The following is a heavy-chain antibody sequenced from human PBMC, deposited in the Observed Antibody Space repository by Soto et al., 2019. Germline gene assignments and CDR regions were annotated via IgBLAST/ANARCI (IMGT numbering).Heavy chain of an antibody. J-gene: IGHJ5*02. Sequence: EVQLVESGGGLVQPGRSLRLSCAASGFTFDDYAMHWVRQAPGKGLEWVSGISWNSGSIGYADSVQGRFTISRDNAKNHLDLQMNSLRAEDKALYYCAKGGRGAQSWFDPRGQGTLVTVSS. D-gene: IGHD1-26*01. V-gene: IGHV3-9*01. CDR3: AKGGRGAQSWFDP. CDR2: ISWNSGSI. CDR1: GFTFDDYA.